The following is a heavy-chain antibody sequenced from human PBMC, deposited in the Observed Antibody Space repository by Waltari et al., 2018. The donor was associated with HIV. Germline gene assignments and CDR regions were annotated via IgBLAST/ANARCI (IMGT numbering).Heavy chain of an antibody. V-gene: IGHV4-31*03. Sequence: QVQLQESGPGLVKPSQTLSLTCTVSGDSVNSGSYYWAWIRQHPEKGLEWIAFVYYRGITFSNPSVKSRATVSVDTSKNQFSLKLTSMTAADTAVYYCARVVYWYFDLWGRGTLVTVSS. CDR1: GDSVNSGSYY. CDR2: VYYRGIT. CDR3: ARVVYWYFDL. J-gene: IGHJ2*01.